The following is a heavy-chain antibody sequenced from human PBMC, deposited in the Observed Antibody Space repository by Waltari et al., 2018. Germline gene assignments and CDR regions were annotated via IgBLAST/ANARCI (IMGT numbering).Heavy chain of an antibody. V-gene: IGHV3-48*03. D-gene: IGHD3-16*01. Sequence: EVQLVESGGGLVQPGGSLRLSCAASGFTFSSYEMNWVRQAPGKGLEWVSYISSSGSTIYYADSVKGRFTISRDNAKNSLDLQMNSLRAEDTAVYYCARVEIGGDFDPWGQGTLVTVSS. CDR2: ISSSGSTI. J-gene: IGHJ5*02. CDR1: GFTFSSYE. CDR3: ARVEIGGDFDP.